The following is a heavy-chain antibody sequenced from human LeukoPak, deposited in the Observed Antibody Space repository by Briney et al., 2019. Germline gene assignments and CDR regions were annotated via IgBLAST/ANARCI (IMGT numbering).Heavy chain of an antibody. J-gene: IGHJ5*02. CDR3: ARGGYYGSGNDFRFDP. CDR1: GGSISSYY. Sequence: TSETLSLTCTVSGGSISSYYWSWIRQPPGKGLEWIGYIYYSGSTNYNPSLKSRVTISVDTSKNQFSLKLSSVTPADTAVYYCARGGYYGSGNDFRFDPWGQGTLVTVSS. CDR2: IYYSGST. V-gene: IGHV4-59*01. D-gene: IGHD3-10*01.